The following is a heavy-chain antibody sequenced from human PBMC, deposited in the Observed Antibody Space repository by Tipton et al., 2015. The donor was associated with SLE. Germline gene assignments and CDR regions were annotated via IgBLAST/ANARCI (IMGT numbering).Heavy chain of an antibody. D-gene: IGHD3-10*01. CDR3: ARDRGVGSVDY. CDR2: IIPIFGTA. V-gene: IGHV1-69*15. J-gene: IGHJ4*02. CDR1: GGTFSSYA. Sequence: LVQSGAEVKVSCKASGGTFSSYAISWVRQAPGQGLEWMGRIIPIFGTANYAQKFQGRVTITADESTSTAYMELSSLRSEDTAVYYCARDRGVGSVDYWGQGTLVTVSS.